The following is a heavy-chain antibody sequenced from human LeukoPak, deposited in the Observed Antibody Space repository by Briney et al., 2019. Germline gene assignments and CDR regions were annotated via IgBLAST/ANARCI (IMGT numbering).Heavy chain of an antibody. Sequence: SETLSLTCAVYGGSFSGYYWSGIRQPPGKGLEWIGEINHSGSTNYNPSLKSRVTISVDTSKNQFSLKLSSVTAADTAVYYCAREERYYGSGSYSPFDYWGQGTLVTVSS. CDR1: GGSFSGYY. CDR2: INHSGST. J-gene: IGHJ4*02. V-gene: IGHV4-34*01. CDR3: AREERYYGSGSYSPFDY. D-gene: IGHD3-10*01.